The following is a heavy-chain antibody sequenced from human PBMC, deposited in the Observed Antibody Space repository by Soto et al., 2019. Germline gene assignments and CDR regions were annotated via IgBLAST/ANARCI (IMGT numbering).Heavy chain of an antibody. J-gene: IGHJ6*02. D-gene: IGHD6-13*01. CDR3: VRGAAAGYYGVDV. CDR1: GFTFSSYW. V-gene: IGHV3-74*01. CDR2: IHFDGTTT. Sequence: EVQLVESGGGLVQPGVSLRLSCAASGFTFSSYWMHWVRQTPGQGLVWVSRIHFDGTTTNYVDSVKGRFTIARDNAKNTVYLQMNSLRVEETAVYYCVRGAAAGYYGVDVWGQGTTVTVSS.